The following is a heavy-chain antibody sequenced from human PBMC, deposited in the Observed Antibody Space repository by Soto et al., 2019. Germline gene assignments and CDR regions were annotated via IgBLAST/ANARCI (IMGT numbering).Heavy chain of an antibody. V-gene: IGHV4-34*01. CDR1: GGSFSGYY. CDR3: AIPYGDYDYYYYMVV. CDR2: INHSGST. J-gene: IGHJ6*03. Sequence: SETLSLTCAVYGGSFSGYYWSWIRQPPGKGLEWIGEINHSGSTNYNPSLKSRVTISVDTSKNQFSLKLSSVTAADTAVYYCAIPYGDYDYYYYMVVWGKGTTVTVSS. D-gene: IGHD4-17*01.